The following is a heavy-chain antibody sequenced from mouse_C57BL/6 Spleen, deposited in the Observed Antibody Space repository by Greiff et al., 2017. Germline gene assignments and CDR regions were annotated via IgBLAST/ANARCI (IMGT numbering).Heavy chain of an antibody. Sequence: EVQLQESGPELVKPGASVKISCKASGYSFTDYNMNWVKQSNGKSLEWIGVITPNYGTTSYNQKFKGKATLTVDQSSSTAYRQLNSLTSEDSAVYDCARPYYGSSYVYYAMDYWGQGTSVTVSS. V-gene: IGHV1-39*01. CDR3: ARPYYGSSYVYYAMDY. D-gene: IGHD1-1*01. CDR1: GYSFTDYN. J-gene: IGHJ4*01. CDR2: ITPNYGTT.